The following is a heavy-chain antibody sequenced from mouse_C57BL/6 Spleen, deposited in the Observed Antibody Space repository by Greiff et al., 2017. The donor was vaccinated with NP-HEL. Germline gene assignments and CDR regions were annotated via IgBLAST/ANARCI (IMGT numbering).Heavy chain of an antibody. CDR3: ARPDYGSSYEDYAMDY. CDR2: ISSGSSTI. V-gene: IGHV5-17*01. CDR1: GFTFSDYG. D-gene: IGHD1-1*01. Sequence: EVKLVESGGGLVKPGGSLKLSCAASGFTFSDYGMHWVRQAPEKGLEWVAYISSGSSTIYYADTVKGRFTISRDNAKNTLFLQMTSLRSEDTAMYYCARPDYGSSYEDYAMDYWGQGTSVTVSS. J-gene: IGHJ4*01.